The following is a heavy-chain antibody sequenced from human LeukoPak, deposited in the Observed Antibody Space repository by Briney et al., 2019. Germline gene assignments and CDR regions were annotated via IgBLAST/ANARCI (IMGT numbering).Heavy chain of an antibody. Sequence: SETLSLTCTVSGGSISSYYWSWIRQPPGKGLEWIGYIYYSGSTNYNPSLKSRVTISVDTSKNQFSLELSSVTAADTAVYYCARGPVGYYDFWSGYLDWGQGALVTDSS. CDR1: GGSISSYY. D-gene: IGHD3-3*01. V-gene: IGHV4-59*12. J-gene: IGHJ4*02. CDR2: IYYSGST. CDR3: ARGPVGYYDFWSGYLD.